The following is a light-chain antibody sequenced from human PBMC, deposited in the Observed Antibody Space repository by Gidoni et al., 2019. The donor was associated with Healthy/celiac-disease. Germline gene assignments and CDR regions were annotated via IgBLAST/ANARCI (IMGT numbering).Light chain of an antibody. CDR2: LGS. J-gene: IGKJ4*01. CDR3: MQALQTPLT. V-gene: IGKV2-28*01. CDR1: QSLLHGNGYNY. Sequence: DKVRTQSPLSLPVTPGEPASISCRSSQSLLHGNGYNYLDWYLQKTGQSPQLLIYLGSNRASGVPDRCSGSGSGTDFTLKISRVEAEDVGVYYCMQALQTPLTFGGGTKVEIK.